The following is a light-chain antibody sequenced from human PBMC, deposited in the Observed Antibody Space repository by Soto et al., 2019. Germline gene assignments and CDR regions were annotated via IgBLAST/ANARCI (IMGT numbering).Light chain of an antibody. V-gene: IGKV1-5*03. Sequence: DIQRTQSPSTLSASVGDRVTITCRASQSTSTWLAWYQQRPGKTPRLLISEASKLESGVPSRFSGSGSGTEFTLTISSLQPDDVATYYCQQSITCPFAFGHGPKGDI. CDR1: QSTSTW. CDR3: QQSITCPFA. CDR2: EAS. J-gene: IGKJ1*01.